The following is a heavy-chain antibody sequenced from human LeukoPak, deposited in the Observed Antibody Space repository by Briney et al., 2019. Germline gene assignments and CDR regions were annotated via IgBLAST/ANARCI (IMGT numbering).Heavy chain of an antibody. V-gene: IGHV3-23*01. CDR1: GFTFANYG. D-gene: IGHD3-10*01. CDR3: AKPIYGSGSYGYFDY. CDR2: LSSSADTT. Sequence: GGSLRLSCAASGFTFANYGMSWVRQAPGKGLEWVSSLSSSADTTYYADSARGRFTISRDNSKNTLYLQIDSLRAEDTAVYYCAKPIYGSGSYGYFDYWGQGTLVTVSS. J-gene: IGHJ4*02.